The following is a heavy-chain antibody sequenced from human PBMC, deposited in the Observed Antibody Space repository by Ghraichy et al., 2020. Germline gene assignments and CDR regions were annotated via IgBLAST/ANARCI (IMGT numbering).Heavy chain of an antibody. Sequence: SETLSLTCTVSGASISSSGHYWSWIRQHPGKGLEWIGFIYHNGRTSYNPSLKSRLTMSVDTSKHEFSLKLTSVTAADTAVYYCARSQVVILSQVLFDNWGQGTLVTVSS. J-gene: IGHJ4*02. V-gene: IGHV4-31*03. CDR3: ARSQVVILSQVLFDN. CDR2: IYHNGRT. CDR1: GASISSSGHY. D-gene: IGHD2-21*01.